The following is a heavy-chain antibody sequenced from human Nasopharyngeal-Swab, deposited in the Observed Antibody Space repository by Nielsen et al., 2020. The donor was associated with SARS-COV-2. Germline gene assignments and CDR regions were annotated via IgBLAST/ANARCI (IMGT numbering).Heavy chain of an antibody. J-gene: IGHJ3*02. V-gene: IGHV3-33*01. CDR2: IWYDGSNK. Sequence: GESLKIYCAASGFTFSSYGMHWVRQAPGTGLEWVAVIWYDGSNKYYAESVKGRFTISRDNSKNTLYLQMNSLRSEDTAVYYCARDIPFAVTGTTPPDAFDIWGQGTMVTVSS. D-gene: IGHD1-7*01. CDR3: ARDIPFAVTGTTPPDAFDI. CDR1: GFTFSSYG.